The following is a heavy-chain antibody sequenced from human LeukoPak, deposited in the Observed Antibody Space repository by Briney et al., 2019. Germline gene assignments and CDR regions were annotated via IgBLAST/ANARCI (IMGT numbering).Heavy chain of an antibody. D-gene: IGHD5-18*01. V-gene: IGHV3-20*01. CDR2: INWNGGST. CDR1: GFTFDDYA. J-gene: IGHJ6*03. CDR3: ARSTSRHSPWYMDV. Sequence: GGSLRLSCAASGFTFDDYAMHWVRQAPGKGLEWVSGINWNGGSTGYADSVKGRFTISRDNAKNSLYLQMNSLRAEDTALYHCARSTSRHSPWYMDVWSKGTTVTISS.